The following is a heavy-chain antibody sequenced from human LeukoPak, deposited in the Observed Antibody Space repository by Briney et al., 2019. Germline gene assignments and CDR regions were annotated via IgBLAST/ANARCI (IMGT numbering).Heavy chain of an antibody. J-gene: IGHJ4*02. D-gene: IGHD4-11*01. Sequence: SETLSLTCAVYGGSFSGYYWSWIRQPPGKGLEWIGEINHSGSTNYNPSLKSRVTISVDTSKNQFSLKLSSVTAADTAVYYCARGIRDYSNHLNYWGQGTLVTVSP. CDR2: INHSGST. V-gene: IGHV4-34*01. CDR3: ARGIRDYSNHLNY. CDR1: GGSFSGYY.